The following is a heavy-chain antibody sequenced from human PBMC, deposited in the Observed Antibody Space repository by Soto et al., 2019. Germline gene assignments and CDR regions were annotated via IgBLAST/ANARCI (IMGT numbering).Heavy chain of an antibody. CDR1: GFTFSSYA. CDR3: AKDEGIAAAGSLDY. J-gene: IGHJ4*02. CDR2: ISGSGGST. V-gene: IGHV3-23*01. Sequence: GESLKISCAASGFTFSSYAMSWVRQAPGKGLEWVSAISGSGGSTYYADSVKGRFTISRDNSKNTLYLQMNSLRAEDTAVYYCAKDEGIAAAGSLDYWDQGTLVTVSS. D-gene: IGHD6-13*01.